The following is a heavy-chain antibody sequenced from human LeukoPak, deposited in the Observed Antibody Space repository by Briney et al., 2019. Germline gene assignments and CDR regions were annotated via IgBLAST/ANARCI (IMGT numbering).Heavy chain of an antibody. CDR1: GYTFTSYG. V-gene: IGHV1-18*01. Sequence: GASVKVSCKASGYTFTSYGISWVRQAPGQGLEWMGWISAYNGNTNYAQKLQGRVTMTTDTSTSTAYMELRSLRSDDTAVYYCARVSTPPYSSRINWFDPWGQGTLVTVSS. J-gene: IGHJ5*02. CDR3: ARVSTPPYSSRINWFDP. CDR2: ISAYNGNT. D-gene: IGHD6-13*01.